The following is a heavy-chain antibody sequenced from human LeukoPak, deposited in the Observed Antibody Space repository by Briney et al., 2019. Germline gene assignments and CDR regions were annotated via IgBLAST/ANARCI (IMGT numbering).Heavy chain of an antibody. CDR2: IYHSGST. V-gene: IGHV4-38-2*01. D-gene: IGHD3-3*01. CDR3: ARGTRRTYYDFWSGYTYFDY. CDR1: GYSISSGYY. J-gene: IGHJ4*02. Sequence: SENLSLTCAVSGYSISSGYYWGWIRQPPGKGLEWIGSIYHSGSTYYNPSLKSRVTISVDTSKNQFSLKLSSVTAADTAVYYCARGTRRTYYDFWSGYTYFDYWGQGTLVTVSS.